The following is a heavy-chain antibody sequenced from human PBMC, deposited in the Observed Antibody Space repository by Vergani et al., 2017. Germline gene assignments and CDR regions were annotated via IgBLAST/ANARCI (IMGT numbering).Heavy chain of an antibody. CDR3: ARGGCSGGSCYLWFDY. V-gene: IGHV1-18*01. CDR2: ISAYNGNT. J-gene: IGHJ4*02. CDR1: GGTFSSYA. D-gene: IGHD2-15*01. Sequence: QVQLVQSGAEVKKPGSSVKVSCKASGGTFSSYAISWVRQAPGQGLEWMGWISAYNGNTNYAQKLQGRVTMTTDTSTSTAYMELSSLRSEDTAVYYCARGGCSGGSCYLWFDYWGQGTLVTVSS.